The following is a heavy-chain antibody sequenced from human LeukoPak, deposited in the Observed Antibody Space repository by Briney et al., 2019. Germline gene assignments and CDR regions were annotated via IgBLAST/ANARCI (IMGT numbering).Heavy chain of an antibody. D-gene: IGHD3-3*01. CDR2: IGAYNGNT. V-gene: IGHV1-18*01. J-gene: IGHJ6*02. CDR1: GYTFTIYG. CDR3: ARDRKDLIDFWSGPIHYYYYGMDV. Sequence: ASVKVSRKASGYTFTIYGISWVRQAPGQGLEWMGWIGAYNGNTYYAQKFRGRVTMTTDTSTSTAYMELRSLRSDDTAVYYCARDRKDLIDFWSGPIHYYYYGMDVWGQGTTVTVSS.